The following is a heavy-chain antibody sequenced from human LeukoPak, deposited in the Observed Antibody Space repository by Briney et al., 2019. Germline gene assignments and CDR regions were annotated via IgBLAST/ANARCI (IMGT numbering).Heavy chain of an antibody. V-gene: IGHV3-30*18. Sequence: GGSLRLSCAASGFTFITYGVQWVRQAPGKGLEWVAVVYDGSNKYYADSVKGRFTISRDNSKNTLYLEINSLRAEDTAVYYCAKGAYRYGYFDYWGKGPLVTVSS. CDR2: VYDGSNK. J-gene: IGHJ4*02. CDR3: AKGAYRYGYFDY. D-gene: IGHD5-18*01. CDR1: GFTFITYG.